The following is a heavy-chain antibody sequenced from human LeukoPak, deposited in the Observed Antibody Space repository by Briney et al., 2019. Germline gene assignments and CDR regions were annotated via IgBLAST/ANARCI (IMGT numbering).Heavy chain of an antibody. CDR1: GGSISSYY. CDR2: IFTSGST. J-gene: IGHJ3*02. D-gene: IGHD4-11*01. Sequence: SETLSLTCTVSGGSISSYYWSWVRQPAGKGLEWVGPIFTSGSTTYNPTLQRRVNISVDTSKKQFPQKLSSVTAADTAVDYCARVYGDYNDYEEDFDAFDICGQGTMVTVSS. CDR3: ARVYGDYNDYEEDFDAFDI. V-gene: IGHV4-4*07.